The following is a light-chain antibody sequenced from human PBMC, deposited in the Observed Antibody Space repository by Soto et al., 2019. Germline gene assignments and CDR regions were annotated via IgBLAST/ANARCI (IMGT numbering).Light chain of an antibody. Sequence: QSALTQPPSASGSPGQSVTISCTGTSSDVGGYNYVSWYQQHPGKAPKLMIYEVTKRPSGVPDRFSGSKSGITASLTASGLQAEDEADYYCSSYAGSIHYVFGTGTKLTVL. J-gene: IGLJ1*01. CDR2: EVT. CDR3: SSYAGSIHYV. V-gene: IGLV2-8*01. CDR1: SSDVGGYNY.